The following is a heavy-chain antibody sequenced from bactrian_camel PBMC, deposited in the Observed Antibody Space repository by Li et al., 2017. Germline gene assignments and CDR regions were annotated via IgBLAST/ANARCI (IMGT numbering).Heavy chain of an antibody. J-gene: IGHJ4*01. CDR2: IDSYGST. CDR3: AEGRGSRGEHCYSLNY. V-gene: IGHV3S53*01. Sequence: HVQLVESGGGSVEAGGSLRLSCTASVDTSSSYTMAWFRQAPGKEREAVAAIDSYGSTKYGDSVKGRFTISQDSARNTFYLQMNNLQPDDTATYYCAEGRGSRGEHCYSLNYWGQGTQVTVS. D-gene: IGHD6*01. CDR1: VDTSSSYT.